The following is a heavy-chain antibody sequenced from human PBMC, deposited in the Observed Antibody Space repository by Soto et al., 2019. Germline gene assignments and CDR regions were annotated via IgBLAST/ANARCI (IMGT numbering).Heavy chain of an antibody. V-gene: IGHV1-3*01. CDR2: ISACNGNT. J-gene: IGHJ4*02. CDR3: SMSIDVVTADVH. D-gene: IGHD2-21*02. CDR1: GYTFTSYG. Sequence: ASVKVSCKASGYTFTSYGISWVRQAPGQRLEWMGWISACNGNTKYAQKFQGRVTITRDTSASTAYMELSSLRSEATAVYYCSMSIDVVTADVHWGQGTLVTVFS.